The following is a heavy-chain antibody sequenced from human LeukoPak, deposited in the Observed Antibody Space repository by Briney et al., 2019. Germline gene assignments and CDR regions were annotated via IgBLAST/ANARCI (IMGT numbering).Heavy chain of an antibody. J-gene: IGHJ4*02. V-gene: IGHV3-21*01. D-gene: IGHD3-9*01. CDR1: GFTFSSYS. CDR3: ARVDILTGYGCYY. Sequence: GGSLRLSCAASGFTFSSYSMNWVRQAPGKGLEWVSSISSSSSYIYYADSVKGRFTISRDNAKNSLYLQMNSLRAEDTAVYYCARVDILTGYGCYYWGQETLVTVSS. CDR2: ISSSSSYI.